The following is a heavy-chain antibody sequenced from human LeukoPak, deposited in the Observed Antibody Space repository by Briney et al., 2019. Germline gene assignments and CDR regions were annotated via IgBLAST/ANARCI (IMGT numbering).Heavy chain of an antibody. D-gene: IGHD3-3*01. J-gene: IGHJ6*04. Sequence: SVKVSCKASGATFSDYALNWVRQAPGQGLEWMGVFIPILGTANSTQKFHDRLTITADISTNTAYMELSSLRSEDTAVYFCAAIPVFAVVLHQEPVWGKGTMVTVSS. V-gene: IGHV1-69*10. CDR2: FIPILGTA. CDR3: AAIPVFAVVLHQEPV. CDR1: GATFSDYA.